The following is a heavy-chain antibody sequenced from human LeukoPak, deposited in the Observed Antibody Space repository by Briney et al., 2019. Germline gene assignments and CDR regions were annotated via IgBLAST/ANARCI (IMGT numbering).Heavy chain of an antibody. V-gene: IGHV3-74*01. CDR2: INSDGSST. D-gene: IGHD3-10*01. CDR1: GFTFTSYT. Sequence: GGSLRLSCAASGFTFTSYTMNWVRRAPGRGLVWVSRINSDGSSTTYADSVRGRFTISRDNAKNTLYLQMNSLRGEDTAVYYCARRGSDWGQGTLVTVSS. CDR3: ARRGSD. J-gene: IGHJ4*02.